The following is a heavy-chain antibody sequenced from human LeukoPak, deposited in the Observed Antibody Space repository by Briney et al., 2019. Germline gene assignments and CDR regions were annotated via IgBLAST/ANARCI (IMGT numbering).Heavy chain of an antibody. V-gene: IGHV4-39*07. CDR2: IYYSGST. CDR3: ARKTMMGAYQPAFDI. J-gene: IGHJ3*02. D-gene: IGHD2-2*01. Sequence: SETLSLTCTVSGGSISSSSYYWGWIRQPPGKGLEWIGSIYYSGSTYYNPSLKSRVTISVDTSKNQFSLKLSSVTAADTAVYYCARKTMMGAYQPAFDIWGKGTMVTVSS. CDR1: GGSISSSSYY.